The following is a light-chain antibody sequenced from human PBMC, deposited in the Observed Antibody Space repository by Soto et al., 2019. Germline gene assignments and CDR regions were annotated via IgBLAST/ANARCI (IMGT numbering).Light chain of an antibody. V-gene: IGLV1-44*01. CDR1: SSNIGTYT. CDR3: AAWDDSLSGLYV. J-gene: IGLJ1*01. Sequence: VLTQPPSASGTPGQRVTISCSGSSSNIGTYTVNWYQQFPGTAPKLLIYNNDQRPSGVPDRFSGFKYGTAASLAISGLQSEDEAEYYCAAWDDSLSGLYVFGTGTKVTVL. CDR2: NND.